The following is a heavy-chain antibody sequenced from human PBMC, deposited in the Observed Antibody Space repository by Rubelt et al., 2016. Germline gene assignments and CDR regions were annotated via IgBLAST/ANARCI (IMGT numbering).Heavy chain of an antibody. CDR3: ARGVEYYYGSGTNWFDP. CDR2: IIPILGIA. Sequence: QVQLVQSGAEVKKPGSSVKVSCKASGGTFSSYAISWVRQSPGQGLEWMGRIIPILGIANYAQKFPGRVTVTANKSTSAAYMGRSSLRSEDTAVYYCARGVEYYYGSGTNWFDPWGQGTLVTVSS. J-gene: IGHJ5*02. D-gene: IGHD3-10*01. CDR1: GGTFSSYA. V-gene: IGHV1-69*04.